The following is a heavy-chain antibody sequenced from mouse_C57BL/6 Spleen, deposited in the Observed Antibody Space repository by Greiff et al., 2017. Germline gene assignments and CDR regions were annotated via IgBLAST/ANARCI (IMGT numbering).Heavy chain of an antibody. J-gene: IGHJ3*01. CDR2: IDPSDSET. D-gene: IGHD2-3*01. V-gene: IGHV1-52*01. CDR3: ARSEGLCDGYPPWFAY. CDR1: GYTFTSYW. Sequence: QVQLQQPGAELVRPGSSVKLSCKASGYTFTSYWMHWVKQRPIQGLEWIGNIDPSDSETHYNQKFKDKATLTVDKSSSTAYMQLSSLTSEDSAVYYCARSEGLCDGYPPWFAYWGQGTLVTVSA.